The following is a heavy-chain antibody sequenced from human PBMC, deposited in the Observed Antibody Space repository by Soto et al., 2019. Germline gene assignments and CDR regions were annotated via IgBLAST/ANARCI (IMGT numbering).Heavy chain of an antibody. Sequence: SETLSLTCTVSGGSINSGNFYWGWIRQRPGKGLEWIGFTYYSGVSYYNPSLKSRVTISVDTSMNRFSLTLTSVTAADTARYYWARDQAPYYDSWSGSSRDGYYGMDVWGPGITVTVSS. CDR3: ARDQAPYYDSWSGSSRDGYYGMDV. V-gene: IGHV4-31*03. D-gene: IGHD3-3*01. CDR2: TYYSGVS. CDR1: GGSINSGNFY. J-gene: IGHJ6*02.